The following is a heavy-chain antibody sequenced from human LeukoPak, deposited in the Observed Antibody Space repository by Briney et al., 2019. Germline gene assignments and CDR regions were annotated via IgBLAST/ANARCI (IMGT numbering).Heavy chain of an antibody. J-gene: IGHJ4*02. D-gene: IGHD5-18*01. CDR1: GFSFSHYA. CDR2: ISYDGNVK. Sequence: GGSLRLSCAASGFSFSHYALHWVRQAPGKGLEWLAFISYDGNVKYYADSVKGRFTVSRDDSKITLYLQMNSLRAEDTAVYYCAKGYIGLSYDYWGQGTLVAVSS. V-gene: IGHV3-30-3*01. CDR3: AKGYIGLSYDY.